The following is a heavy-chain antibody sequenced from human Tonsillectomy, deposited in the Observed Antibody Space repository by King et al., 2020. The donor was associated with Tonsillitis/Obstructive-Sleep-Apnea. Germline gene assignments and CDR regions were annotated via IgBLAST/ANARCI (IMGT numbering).Heavy chain of an antibody. V-gene: IGHV1-18*01. CDR1: GYSFTTYG. CDR3: ARGGCSGGNCYSGGGWFDP. D-gene: IGHD2-15*01. J-gene: IGHJ5*02. Sequence: QMVQSGAEVKKPGASVKVSCKASGYSFTTYGISWVRQAPGQGLEWMGWISAYNGNTKYAQSLQGRVTMTTDTSTRTAYMELRSLRSDDTAVYYCARGGCSGGNCYSGGGWFDPWGQGTLVTVSS. CDR2: ISAYNGNT.